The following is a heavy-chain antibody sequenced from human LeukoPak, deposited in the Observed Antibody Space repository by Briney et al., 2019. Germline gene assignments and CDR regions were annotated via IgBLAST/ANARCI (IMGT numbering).Heavy chain of an antibody. CDR2: IHYSGNT. CDR1: GGPISSGGYY. J-gene: IGHJ4*02. D-gene: IGHD2-2*01. V-gene: IGHV4-31*03. Sequence: PSETLSLTCTVSGGPISSGGYYWSWIRQHPGKGLEWIGYIHYSGNTYYNPSLKSRVTISVDTSKNQFSLKLSSVTAADTAVYHCASEYCSSTRCGVNSWGQGTLVTVSS. CDR3: ASEYCSSTRCGVNS.